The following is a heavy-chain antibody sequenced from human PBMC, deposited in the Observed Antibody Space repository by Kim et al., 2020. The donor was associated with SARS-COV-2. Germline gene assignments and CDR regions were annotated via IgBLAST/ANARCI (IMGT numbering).Heavy chain of an antibody. V-gene: IGHV3-23*01. CDR3: VNVRG. J-gene: IGHJ4*02. CDR2: ISGTGGDNT. CDR1: GFSFSDYG. Sequence: GGSLRLSCAAYGFSFSDYGMAWVRQAPGKGLEWVSTISGTGGDNTYYAESVKGRFSISRDDSKNTLSLQMNSLRVEDTAVYFCVNVRGWGQGTLVTVPS. D-gene: IGHD3-10*01.